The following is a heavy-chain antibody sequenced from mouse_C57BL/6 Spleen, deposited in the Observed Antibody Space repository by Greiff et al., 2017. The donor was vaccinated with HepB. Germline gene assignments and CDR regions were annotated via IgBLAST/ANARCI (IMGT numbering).Heavy chain of an antibody. D-gene: IGHD1-1*01. CDR3: ARGTTVVATRGYFDY. V-gene: IGHV5-4*03. J-gene: IGHJ2*01. CDR2: ISDGGSYT. CDR1: GFTFSSYA. Sequence: EVMLVESGGGLVKPGGSLKLSCAASGFTFSSYAMSWVRQTPEKRLEWVATISDGGSYTYYPDNVKGRFTISRDNAKNNLYLQMSHLKSEDTAMYYCARGTTVVATRGYFDYWGLGTTLTVSS.